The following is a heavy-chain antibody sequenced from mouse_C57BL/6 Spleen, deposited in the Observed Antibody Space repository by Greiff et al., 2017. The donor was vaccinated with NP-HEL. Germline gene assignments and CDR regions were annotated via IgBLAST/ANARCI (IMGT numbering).Heavy chain of an antibody. Sequence: QVQLQQSGTELARPGASVKLSCKASGYTFTSYGIRWVKQRTGQGLEWIGNINPRSGNTYYNEKFKGKATLTADKSSSTAYMELRSLTSEDSAVYVCARSYDYDGYYAMGYWGQGTSVTVSS. CDR1: GYTFTSYG. J-gene: IGHJ4*01. CDR3: ARSYDYDGYYAMGY. CDR2: INPRSGNT. D-gene: IGHD2-4*01. V-gene: IGHV1-81*01.